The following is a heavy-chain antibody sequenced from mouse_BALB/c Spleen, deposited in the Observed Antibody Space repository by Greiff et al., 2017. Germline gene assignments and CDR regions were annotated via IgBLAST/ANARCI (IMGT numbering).Heavy chain of an antibody. CDR1: GFTFSSFG. CDR3: ASGGYYRDDGYAMDY. Sequence: EVQLVESGGGLVQPGGSRKLSCAASGFTFSSFGMHWVRQAPEKGLEWVAYISSGSSTIYYADTVKGRFTISRDNPKNTLFLQMTSLRSEDTAMYYCASGGYYRDDGYAMDYWGQGTSVTVSS. D-gene: IGHD2-14*01. V-gene: IGHV5-17*02. CDR2: ISSGSSTI. J-gene: IGHJ4*01.